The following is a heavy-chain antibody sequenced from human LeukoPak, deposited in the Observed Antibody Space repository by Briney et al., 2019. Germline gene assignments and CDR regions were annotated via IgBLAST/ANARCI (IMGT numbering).Heavy chain of an antibody. V-gene: IGHV4-39*07. CDR1: GGSISSSSYY. Sequence: SETLSLTCTVSGGSISSSSYYWGWIRQPPGKGLEWIGSIYYSGSTYYNPSLKSRVTISVDTSKSQFSLKLSSVTAADTAVYYCAREVANWFDPWGQGTLVTVSS. CDR2: IYYSGST. D-gene: IGHD5-12*01. CDR3: AREVANWFDP. J-gene: IGHJ5*02.